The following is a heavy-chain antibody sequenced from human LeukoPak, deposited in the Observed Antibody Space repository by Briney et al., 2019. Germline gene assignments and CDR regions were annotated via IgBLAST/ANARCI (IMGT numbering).Heavy chain of an antibody. CDR1: GSSVSSSNYY. CDR2: IYYSGST. V-gene: IGHV4-39*01. Sequence: SETLSLTCTVSGSSVSSSNYYWGWIRQPPGKGLEWIGSIYYSGSTYYNPSLKSRVTISVDTSKNQFSLKLSSVTAADTAVYYCARQLYGAPDYWGQGTLVTVSS. J-gene: IGHJ4*02. D-gene: IGHD2-2*02. CDR3: ARQLYGAPDY.